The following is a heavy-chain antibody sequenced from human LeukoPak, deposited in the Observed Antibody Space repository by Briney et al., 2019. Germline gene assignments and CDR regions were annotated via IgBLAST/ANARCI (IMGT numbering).Heavy chain of an antibody. J-gene: IGHJ4*02. CDR2: IYYSGST. CDR3: ARDFPDSSSSRRFDY. D-gene: IGHD6-6*01. V-gene: IGHV4-59*01. Sequence: SETLSLTCTVSGGSISSYYWSWIRQPPGKGLEWIGYIYYSGSTNYNPSLKSRVTISVDTSKNQLSLKLSSVTAADTAVYYCARDFPDSSSSRRFDYWGQGTLVTVSS. CDR1: GGSISSYY.